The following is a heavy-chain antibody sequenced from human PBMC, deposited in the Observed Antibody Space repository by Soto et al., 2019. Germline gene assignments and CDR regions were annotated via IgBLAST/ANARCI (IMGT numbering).Heavy chain of an antibody. Sequence: PGGSLRLSCAASGFTFSTYWMSWVRQAPGRGLEWVANIKQDESEEYYVDSVKGRFTISRDNAKNSLYLQMNSLRAEDTAVYYCARDYCGGDCQLDYWGQGTLVTV. D-gene: IGHD2-21*02. J-gene: IGHJ4*02. CDR1: GFTFSTYW. CDR3: ARDYCGGDCQLDY. CDR2: IKQDESEE. V-gene: IGHV3-7*01.